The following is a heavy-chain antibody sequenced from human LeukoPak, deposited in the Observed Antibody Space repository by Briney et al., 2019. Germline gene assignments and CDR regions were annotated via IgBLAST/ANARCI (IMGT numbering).Heavy chain of an antibody. CDR2: INPNSGGT. J-gene: IGHJ5*02. CDR1: GYTFTGYY. D-gene: IGHD3-3*01. V-gene: IGHV1-2*02. CDR3: ARMDHDFWSGYYGEVSP. Sequence: GASVKVSCKASGYTFTGYYMHWVRQAPGQGLEWMGWINPNSGGTNYAQKFQGRVTMTRDTSISTAYMELSRLRSDDTAVYYCARMDHDFWSGYYGEVSPWGQGTLVTVSS.